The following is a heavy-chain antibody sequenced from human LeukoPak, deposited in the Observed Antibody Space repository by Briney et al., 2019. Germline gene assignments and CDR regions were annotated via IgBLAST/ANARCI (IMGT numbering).Heavy chain of an antibody. D-gene: IGHD3-22*01. V-gene: IGHV1-18*01. CDR2: ISAYSGNT. CDR3: ARARLITHYYDSRGYYGYFDY. CDR1: GYTFTNYG. J-gene: IGHJ4*02. Sequence: ASVKVSCKASGYTFTNYGISWVRQAPGQGLEWMGWISAYSGNTNYAQKLQGRVSMTTGTSTSTAYMELRSLRSDDTAVYYCARARLITHYYDSRGYYGYFDYWGQGTLVTVSS.